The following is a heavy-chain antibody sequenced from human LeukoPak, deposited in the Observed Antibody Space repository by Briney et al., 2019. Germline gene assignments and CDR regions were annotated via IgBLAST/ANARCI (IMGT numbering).Heavy chain of an antibody. Sequence: PSETLSLTCTVSGGSISSYYWSWIRQPPGKGLEWIGYIYYSGSTNYNPSLKSRVTISVVTSKNQFSLKLSSVTAADTAVYYCAREADSSGWYGDAFDIWGQGTMVTVSS. CDR2: IYYSGST. D-gene: IGHD6-19*01. CDR1: GGSISSYY. V-gene: IGHV4-59*01. J-gene: IGHJ3*02. CDR3: AREADSSGWYGDAFDI.